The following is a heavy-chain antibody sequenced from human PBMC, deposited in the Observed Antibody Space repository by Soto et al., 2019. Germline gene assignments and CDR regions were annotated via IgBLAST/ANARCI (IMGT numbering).Heavy chain of an antibody. CDR2: ISAYNGNT. CDR3: ARDGPEVVAATPERGEGWFDP. J-gene: IGHJ5*02. Sequence: QVQLVQSGAEVKKPGASVKVSCKASGYTFTSYGISWVRQAPGQGLEWMGWISAYNGNTNYAQKLQGRVTMTTDTSTSTAYMELRSLRSDDTAVYYCARDGPEVVAATPERGEGWFDPWGQGTLVTVSS. CDR1: GYTFTSYG. D-gene: IGHD2-15*01. V-gene: IGHV1-18*01.